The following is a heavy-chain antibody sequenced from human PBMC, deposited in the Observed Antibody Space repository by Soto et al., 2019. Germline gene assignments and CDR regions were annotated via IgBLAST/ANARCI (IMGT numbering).Heavy chain of an antibody. Sequence: EVQLVESGGGLVQPGGSLRLSLAASGFTFSTSGMPWVRQAPGRGLVWVSRINSDGSITSHADSVKGRLTISRDNAKNTLYLQMNSLRAEDTAVYYCARGLPHTYDYAMDVWGQGTTVTVSS. V-gene: IGHV3-74*01. CDR1: GFTFSTSG. CDR3: ARGLPHTYDYAMDV. J-gene: IGHJ6*02. D-gene: IGHD4-17*01. CDR2: INSDGSIT.